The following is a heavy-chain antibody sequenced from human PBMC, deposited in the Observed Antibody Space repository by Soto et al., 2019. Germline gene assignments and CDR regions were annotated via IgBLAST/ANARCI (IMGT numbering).Heavy chain of an antibody. V-gene: IGHV3-64D*08. CDR3: VTTAGYDSSGYYQTYYFDY. D-gene: IGHD3-22*01. Sequence: GGSLRLSCSASGFTFSSYAMHWVRQAPGKGLEYVSAISSNGGSTYYADSVKGRFTISRDNSKNTLYLQMSSLRAEDTAVYYCVTTAGYDSSGYYQTYYFDYWGLGTLVTVSS. J-gene: IGHJ4*02. CDR2: ISSNGGST. CDR1: GFTFSSYA.